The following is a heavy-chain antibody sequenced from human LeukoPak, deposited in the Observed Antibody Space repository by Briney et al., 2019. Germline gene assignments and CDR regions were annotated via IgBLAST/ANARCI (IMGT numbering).Heavy chain of an antibody. Sequence: GGALRLSCRASGFTFGDYAMSGFRQAPGKGREGGGGIRSKGYAGTTEYAASVRGRFTISREDSKSAAYLQMTRLKTEDTAVYYCTRERYYFDYWGQGTLVTVSS. J-gene: IGHJ4*02. CDR1: GFTFGDYA. CDR3: TRERYYFDY. V-gene: IGHV3-49*03. CDR2: IRSKGYAGTT.